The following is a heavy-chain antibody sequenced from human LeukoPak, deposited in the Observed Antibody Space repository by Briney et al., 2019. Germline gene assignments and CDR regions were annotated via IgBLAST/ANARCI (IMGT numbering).Heavy chain of an antibody. CDR2: INHSGST. J-gene: IGHJ4*02. CDR3: AAYSYGYLYYFDY. Sequence: SETLSLTCTVSGGSISGYYWSWIRQPPGKGLEWIGEINHSGSTNYNPSLKSRVTISVDTSKNQFSLKLSSVTAADTAVYYCAAYSYGYLYYFDYWGQGTLVTVSS. V-gene: IGHV4-34*01. D-gene: IGHD5-18*01. CDR1: GGSISGYY.